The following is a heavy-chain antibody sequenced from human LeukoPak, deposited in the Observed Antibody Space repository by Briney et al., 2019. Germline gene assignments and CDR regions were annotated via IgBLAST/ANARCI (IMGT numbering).Heavy chain of an antibody. CDR1: GYTFTSYG. Sequence: ASVKVSCKASGYTFTSYGISWVRQAPGQGLEWMGWISAYNGNTNYAQKLQGRVTMTTDTSTSTAYMELRSLRSDDKAVYYCATFSYYGSGNWFDPWGQGTLVTVSS. CDR2: ISAYNGNT. V-gene: IGHV1-18*01. J-gene: IGHJ5*02. CDR3: ATFSYYGSGNWFDP. D-gene: IGHD3-10*01.